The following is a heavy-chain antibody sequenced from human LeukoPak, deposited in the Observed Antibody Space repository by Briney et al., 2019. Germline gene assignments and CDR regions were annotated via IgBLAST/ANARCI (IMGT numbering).Heavy chain of an antibody. D-gene: IGHD5-18*01. CDR3: AKGLARLWFY. V-gene: IGHV3-23*01. J-gene: IGHJ4*02. CDR2: ISGSGGST. CDR1: GFTFSSYA. Sequence: GGSLRLSCAASGFTFSSYAMSWVRQAPGKGLEWVSAISGSGGSTYYADSVKGRSTISRDNSKNTLYLQMISLRAEDTAVYYCAKGLARLWFYWGQGTLVTVSS.